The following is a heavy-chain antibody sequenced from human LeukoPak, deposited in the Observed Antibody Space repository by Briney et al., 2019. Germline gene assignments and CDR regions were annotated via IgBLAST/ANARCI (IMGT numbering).Heavy chain of an antibody. CDR2: ISNDGSNS. Sequence: GGSLRLSCVASGFTFSSYAMHWVRQAPGKGLQWVTVISNDGSNSYYADSVKGRFTISRDNSKNTLYLQMNSLRSEDTAVYYCARAGAEAGTRFDYWGQGTLVTVSS. CDR3: ARAGAEAGTRFDY. D-gene: IGHD6-13*01. V-gene: IGHV3-30*04. CDR1: GFTFSSYA. J-gene: IGHJ4*02.